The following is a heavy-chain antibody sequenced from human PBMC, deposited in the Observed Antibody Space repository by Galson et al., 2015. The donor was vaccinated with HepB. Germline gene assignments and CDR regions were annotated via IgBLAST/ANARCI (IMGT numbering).Heavy chain of an antibody. CDR2: ISYDGSNK. J-gene: IGHJ4*02. V-gene: IGHV3-30*03. CDR3: ARDNGDYVVDY. CDR1: GFTFSSYG. D-gene: IGHD4-17*01. Sequence: SLRLSCAASGFTFSSYGMHWVRQAPGKGLEWVAVISYDGSNKYYADSVKGRFTISRDNSKNTLYLQMNSLRAEDTAVYYCARDNGDYVVDYWGQGTLVTVSS.